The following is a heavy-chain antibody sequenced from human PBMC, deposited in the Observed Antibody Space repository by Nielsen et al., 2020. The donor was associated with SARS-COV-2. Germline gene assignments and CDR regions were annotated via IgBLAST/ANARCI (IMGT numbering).Heavy chain of an antibody. D-gene: IGHD6-25*01. Sequence: GESLKISCAASGFSFHSYGMHWVRQAPGKGLEWVAVISYDGRDIYYADFVKGRFIISRDNSNNTLYLQMDGLRSEDTAVYYCAKSLAAAVPFDHWGQGALVTVSS. CDR3: AKSLAAAVPFDH. V-gene: IGHV3-30*18. CDR1: GFSFHSYG. CDR2: ISYDGRDI. J-gene: IGHJ4*02.